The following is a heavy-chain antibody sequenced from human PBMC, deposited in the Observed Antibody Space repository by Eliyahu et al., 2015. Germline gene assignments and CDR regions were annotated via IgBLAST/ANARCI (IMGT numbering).Heavy chain of an antibody. CDR3: AKESLVAGNRVVAGTPDY. CDR2: ISGSGGST. Sequence: EVQLLESGGGLVQPGGSLRLSCAASGFTFSSYAXXWVRQAPGKGLEWVSAISGSGGSTYYADSVKGRFTISRDNSKNTLYLQMNSLRAEDTAVYYCAKESLVAGNRVVAGTPDYWGQGTLVTVSS. V-gene: IGHV3-23*01. D-gene: IGHD6-19*01. J-gene: IGHJ4*02. CDR1: GFTFSSYA.